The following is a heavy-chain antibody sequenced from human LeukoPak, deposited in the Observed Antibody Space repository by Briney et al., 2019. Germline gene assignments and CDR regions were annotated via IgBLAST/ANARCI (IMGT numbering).Heavy chain of an antibody. CDR3: AKGNWSTEGGHNWFDP. CDR1: GFTFSSYA. J-gene: IGHJ5*02. CDR2: ITGSGGST. V-gene: IGHV3-23*01. D-gene: IGHD3-16*01. Sequence: PGGSLRLSCAASGFTFSSYAMSWVRQAPGKGLEWVSTITGSGGSTYYADSVKGRFAISRDNSKNTVYLQMNSLRAEDTAVYYCAKGNWSTEGGHNWFDPWGQGTLVTVSS.